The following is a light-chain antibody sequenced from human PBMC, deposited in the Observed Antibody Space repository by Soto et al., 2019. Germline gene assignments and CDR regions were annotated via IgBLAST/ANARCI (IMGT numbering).Light chain of an antibody. V-gene: IGKV1-39*01. CDR1: QSISTY. J-gene: IGKJ2*01. CDR3: QQTYSTPYT. CDR2: AAS. Sequence: DIQMTQSPSSLSASVGDRVTITCRASQSISTYLNWYQVKPGKAPKLLIYAASILQSGVPSRFSGSGSGTDFTLTISSLQPEDFATYYCQQTYSTPYTFGPGTKLDLK.